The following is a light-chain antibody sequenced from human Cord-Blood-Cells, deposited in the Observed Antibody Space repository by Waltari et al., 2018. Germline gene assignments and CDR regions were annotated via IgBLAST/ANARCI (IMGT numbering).Light chain of an antibody. CDR3: QQSYSTPWT. J-gene: IGKJ1*01. Sequence: DLHMTQSPSSMSASVGARVTITCRESQSISSHLHWYQQKPRNAPKLMIYAASSLQSGVPSGFSVSGSGTDFTLTISRRQPEDFATYFCQQSYSTPWTVGQGTKVEIK. CDR2: AAS. V-gene: IGKV1-39*01. CDR1: QSISSH.